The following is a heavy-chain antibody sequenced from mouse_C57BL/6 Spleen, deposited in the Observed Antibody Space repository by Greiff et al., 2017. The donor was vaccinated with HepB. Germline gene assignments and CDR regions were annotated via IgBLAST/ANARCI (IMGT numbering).Heavy chain of an antibody. CDR3: ARVYSNWFAY. Sequence: DVHLVESGGGLVKPGGSLKLSCAASGFTFSSYAMSWVRQTPEKRLEWVATISDGGSYTYYPDNVKGRFTISRDNAKNNLYLQMSHLKSEDTAMYYCARVYSNWFAYWGQGTLVTVSA. J-gene: IGHJ3*01. CDR2: ISDGGSYT. D-gene: IGHD2-5*01. V-gene: IGHV5-4*01. CDR1: GFTFSSYA.